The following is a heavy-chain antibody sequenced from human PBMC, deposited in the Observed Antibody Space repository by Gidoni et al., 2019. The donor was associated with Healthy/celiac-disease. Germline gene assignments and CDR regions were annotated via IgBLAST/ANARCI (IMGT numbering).Heavy chain of an antibody. J-gene: IGHJ4*02. Sequence: EVQLLESGGGLVQLGGSLRLSCAASGSTFSSHAMSWVRQAPGKGLEWVSAISGSGGSTYYADSVKGRFTISRDNSKNTLYLQMNSLRAEDTAVYYCAKGGYSGYDVDYWGQGTLVTVSS. CDR2: ISGSGGST. CDR1: GSTFSSHA. D-gene: IGHD5-12*01. CDR3: AKGGYSGYDVDY. V-gene: IGHV3-23*01.